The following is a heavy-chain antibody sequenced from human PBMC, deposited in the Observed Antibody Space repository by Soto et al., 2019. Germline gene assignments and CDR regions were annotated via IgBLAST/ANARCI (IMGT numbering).Heavy chain of an antibody. V-gene: IGHV4-59*01. CDR1: GGSISSYY. CDR2: IYYSGST. J-gene: IGHJ3*02. D-gene: IGHD4-17*01. Sequence: KPSETLSLTCTVSGGSISSYYWSWIRQPPGKGLEWIGYIYYSGSTNYNPSLKSRVTISVDTSKNQFSLKLSSVTAADTAVYYCARGTTVVTHDAFDIWGQGTMVTVSS. CDR3: ARGTTVVTHDAFDI.